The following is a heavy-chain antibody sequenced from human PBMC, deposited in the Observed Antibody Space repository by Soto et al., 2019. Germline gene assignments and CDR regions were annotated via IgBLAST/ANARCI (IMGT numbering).Heavy chain of an antibody. CDR2: VYHSGTT. CDR1: GASIGTNNW. J-gene: IGHJ4*02. V-gene: IGHV4-4*02. Sequence: QVQLQESGPGLVEPSGTLSLTCAVSGASIGTNNWWSWVRQPPGKGLEWIGEVYHSGTTNCNPSLKSRVPISIDISKTQFSRRWPSRTAAAPVVYYCAVPGEGDFDYWSKGTLVTVSS. CDR3: AVPGEGDFDY.